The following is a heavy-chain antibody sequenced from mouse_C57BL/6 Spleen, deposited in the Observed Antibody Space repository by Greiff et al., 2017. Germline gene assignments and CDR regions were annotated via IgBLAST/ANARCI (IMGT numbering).Heavy chain of an antibody. J-gene: IGHJ1*03. CDR2: ISDGGSYT. Sequence: EVMLVESGGGLVKPGGSLKLSCAASGFTFSSYAMSWVRQTPEKRLEWVATISDGGSYTYYPDNVKGRFTISRDNAKNNLYLQMSHLKSEDTAMYYCARFYYGSSVRGYFDVWGTGTTVTVSS. CDR3: ARFYYGSSVRGYFDV. V-gene: IGHV5-4*03. D-gene: IGHD1-1*01. CDR1: GFTFSSYA.